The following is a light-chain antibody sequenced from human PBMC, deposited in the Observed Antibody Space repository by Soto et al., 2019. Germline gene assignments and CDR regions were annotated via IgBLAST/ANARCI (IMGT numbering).Light chain of an antibody. CDR2: LGS. V-gene: IGKV2-28*01. Sequence: DIVMTQSPLSLPVTPGEPASISCRSSQTLLHSNGYNYLDWYLQKPGQSPQLLIYLGSSRASGVPDRFNGSGSGTDFTLKISRVEAEDVGVYYCMQALQTPTFGGGTKVDIK. CDR3: MQALQTPT. CDR1: QTLLHSNGYNY. J-gene: IGKJ4*01.